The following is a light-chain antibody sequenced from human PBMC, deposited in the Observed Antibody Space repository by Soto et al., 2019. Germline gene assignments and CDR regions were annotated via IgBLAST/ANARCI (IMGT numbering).Light chain of an antibody. CDR3: QSYDSSLSVLYV. J-gene: IGLJ1*01. Sequence: QSALTQPASVSGSPGQSITISCTGTSSDVGGSKYVSWYQHHPGKAPKLLIYEVGDRPSGVSNRFSGSKSGNTASLTISGLQAEDEADYYCQSYDSSLSVLYVFGTGTKVTVL. CDR2: EVG. V-gene: IGLV2-14*01. CDR1: SSDVGGSKY.